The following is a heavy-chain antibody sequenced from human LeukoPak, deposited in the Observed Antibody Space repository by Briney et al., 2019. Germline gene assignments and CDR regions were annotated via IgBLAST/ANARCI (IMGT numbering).Heavy chain of an antibody. D-gene: IGHD2-2*01. CDR1: GGSFSGYY. J-gene: IGHJ6*03. CDR3: ARGRPCSSTSCWTSGYYYMDV. V-gene: IGHV4-34*01. CDR2: INHSGST. Sequence: SQTLSLTCAVYGGSFSGYYWSWIRQPPGQGLEWIGEINHSGSTNYNPSLKSRVTISVDTSKNQFSLKLSSVTAADTAVYYCARGRPCSSTSCWTSGYYYMDVWGKGTTVTVSS.